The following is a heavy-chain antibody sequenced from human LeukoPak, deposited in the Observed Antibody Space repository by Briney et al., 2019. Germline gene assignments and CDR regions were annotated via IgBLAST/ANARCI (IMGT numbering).Heavy chain of an antibody. V-gene: IGHV3-23*01. Sequence: GGSLRLSCAASGFTFNNYAMSWVRQAPGKGLEWVSAISGRGSSTYYADSVKGRFTISRDNSKNTLHLQMNSLRAEDTAVYYCAKARIVVVPPADALDVWGQGTLVTVSS. J-gene: IGHJ3*01. CDR2: ISGRGSST. CDR3: AKARIVVVPPADALDV. D-gene: IGHD3-22*01. CDR1: GFTFNNYA.